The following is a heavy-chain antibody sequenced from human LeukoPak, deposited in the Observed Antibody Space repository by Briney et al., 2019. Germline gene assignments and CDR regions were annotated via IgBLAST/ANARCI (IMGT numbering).Heavy chain of an antibody. J-gene: IGHJ4*02. CDR2: ISSNGGST. CDR3: ARVSSSGWYCSDY. V-gene: IGHV3-64*01. Sequence: GGSLRLSCAASGFTFSSYAMHWVRQAPGKGLEYVSAISSNGGSTYYANSVKGRFTISRDNSKNTLYLQMGSLRAEDMAVYYCARVSSSGWYCSDYWGQGTLVTVSS. D-gene: IGHD6-19*01. CDR1: GFTFSSYA.